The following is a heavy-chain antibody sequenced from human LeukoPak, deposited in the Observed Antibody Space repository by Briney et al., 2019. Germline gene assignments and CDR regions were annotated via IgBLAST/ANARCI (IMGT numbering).Heavy chain of an antibody. CDR2: ISGSGKIT. CDR1: GFTFSSYE. Sequence: GGSLRLSCAASGFTFSSYEMSWVRQAPGKGLEWVSYISGSGKITYHADSVKGRFIISRDNAKSSLYLQMNSLRADDAAVYYCARAPWWTGMDVGGKGTTVTVPS. V-gene: IGHV3-48*03. D-gene: IGHD2-15*01. CDR3: ARAPWWTGMDV. J-gene: IGHJ6*04.